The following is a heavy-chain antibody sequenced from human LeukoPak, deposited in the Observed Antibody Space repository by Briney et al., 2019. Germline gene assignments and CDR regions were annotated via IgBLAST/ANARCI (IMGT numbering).Heavy chain of an antibody. J-gene: IGHJ4*02. D-gene: IGHD3-22*01. Sequence: AGGSLRLSCAASGFTVSSNYMSWVRQAPGKGLEWVSVIYSGGSTYYADSVKGRFTISRDNSKNTLYLQMNSLRAEDTAVYHCARDQNYYDSSGYRDYWGQGTLVTVSS. V-gene: IGHV3-66*02. CDR2: IYSGGST. CDR3: ARDQNYYDSSGYRDY. CDR1: GFTVSSNY.